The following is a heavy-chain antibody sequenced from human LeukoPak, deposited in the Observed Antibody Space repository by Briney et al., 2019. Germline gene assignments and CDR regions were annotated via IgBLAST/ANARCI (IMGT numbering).Heavy chain of an antibody. CDR2: ISGSGAST. Sequence: GGSLRLSCAVSGFTFSTKSMNWVRQAPGKGLGWVSAISGSGASTYHADSVKGRFTISRDNSKNTLYLQMNSLRAEDTAVYYCARQRGSCPDYWGQGTLVTVSS. D-gene: IGHD2-15*01. J-gene: IGHJ4*02. CDR1: GFTFSTKS. V-gene: IGHV3-23*01. CDR3: ARQRGSCPDY.